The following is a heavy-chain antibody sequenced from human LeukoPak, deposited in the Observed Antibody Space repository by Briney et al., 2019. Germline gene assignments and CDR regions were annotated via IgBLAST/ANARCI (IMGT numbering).Heavy chain of an antibody. CDR2: INPDGGGI. CDR1: GYTFTHYY. Sequence: ASVKVSCKTSGYTFTHYYMHWVRQGPGQGLEWMGWINPDGGGINYMEKFQTRVTLTRDTSTNTAYMELTGLRDDDTAVYYCARDWYGLGRRTAHNYLDFWGLGTLVIVSS. V-gene: IGHV1-2*02. D-gene: IGHD3-10*01. J-gene: IGHJ4*02. CDR3: ARDWYGLGRRTAHNYLDF.